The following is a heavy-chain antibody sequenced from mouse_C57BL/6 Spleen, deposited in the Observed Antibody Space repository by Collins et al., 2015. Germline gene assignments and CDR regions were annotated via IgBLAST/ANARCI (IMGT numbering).Heavy chain of an antibody. J-gene: IGHJ2*01. CDR2: INTNTGEP. Sequence: QIQLVQSGPELKKPGETVKIPCKASGYTLTNYGMNWVKQAPGKGLKWMGWINTNTGEPTYAEEFKGRFAFSLETSASTAYLQINNLKNEDTATYFCARSDYGSRDYWGQGTTLTVSS. CDR3: ARSDYGSRDY. V-gene: IGHV9-3*02. D-gene: IGHD1-1*01. CDR1: GYTLTNYG.